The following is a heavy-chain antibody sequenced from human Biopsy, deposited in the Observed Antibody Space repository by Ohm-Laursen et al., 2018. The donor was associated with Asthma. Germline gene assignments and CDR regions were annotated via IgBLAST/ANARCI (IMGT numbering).Heavy chain of an antibody. CDR3: ARLAYGSGSFFDP. CDR2: IFPGDSDT. Sequence: ESLKISCKASGYIFTSYWIGWVRQMPGKGLEWMGIIFPGDSDTIYSPSFQGQVTISADKSISTAYLQWSSLKASDTAIYYCARLAYGSGSFFDPWGQGTLVTVSS. D-gene: IGHD3-10*01. J-gene: IGHJ5*02. V-gene: IGHV5-51*01. CDR1: GYIFTSYW.